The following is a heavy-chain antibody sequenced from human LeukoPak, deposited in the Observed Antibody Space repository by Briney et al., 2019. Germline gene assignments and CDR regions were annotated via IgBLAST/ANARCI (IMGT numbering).Heavy chain of an antibody. CDR3: ARASYYYDSSLGY. J-gene: IGHJ4*02. CDR2: IIPIFGTA. V-gene: IGHV1-69*13. CDR1: GYTFTSYG. Sequence: SVKVSCKASGYTFTSYGISWVRQAPGQGLEWMGWIIPIFGTANYAQKFQGRVTITADESTSTAYMELSSLRSEDTAVYYCARASYYYDSSLGYWGQGTLVTVSS. D-gene: IGHD3-22*01.